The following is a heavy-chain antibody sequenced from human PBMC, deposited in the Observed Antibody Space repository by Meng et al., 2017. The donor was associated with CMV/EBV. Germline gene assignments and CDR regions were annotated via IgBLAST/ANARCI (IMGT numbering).Heavy chain of an antibody. Sequence: ESLKISCTVSGGSVSSGSYYWSWIRQPPGKGLEWIGYIYYSGSTNYNPSLTSRVTISVDTSKNQFSLKLSSVTAADTAVYYCAREDLAAAGLYGMDVWGQGTTVTVSS. J-gene: IGHJ6*02. CDR3: AREDLAAAGLYGMDV. CDR1: GGSVSSGSYY. CDR2: IYYSGST. D-gene: IGHD6-13*01. V-gene: IGHV4-61*01.